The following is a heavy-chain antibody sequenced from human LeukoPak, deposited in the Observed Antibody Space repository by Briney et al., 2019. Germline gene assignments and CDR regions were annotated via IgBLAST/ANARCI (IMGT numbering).Heavy chain of an antibody. D-gene: IGHD3-9*01. Sequence: GGSLRLSCAASGFTFSSYGMHWVRQAPGKGLEWVAVIWYDGSNKYYADSVKGRFTISRDNSKNTLYLQMDSLRAEDTAVYYCARDKGYDILTGLNRGYFDYWGQGTLVTVSS. CDR2: IWYDGSNK. V-gene: IGHV3-33*01. CDR3: ARDKGYDILTGLNRGYFDY. CDR1: GFTFSSYG. J-gene: IGHJ4*02.